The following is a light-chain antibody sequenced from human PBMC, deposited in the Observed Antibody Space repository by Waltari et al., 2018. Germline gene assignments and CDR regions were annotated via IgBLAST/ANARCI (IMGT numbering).Light chain of an antibody. CDR3: QQYYSTPPLT. V-gene: IGKV1-NL1*01. Sequence: DIQMTQSSYSLSASVGDRVTINCRASQGIKKSLAWYQQKPGKAPKLLLHAASTLESGVPSRFSGSGSGAEYTLTISSLQPEDFATYYCQQYYSTPPLTFGGGTKVEIK. CDR2: AAS. CDR1: QGIKKS. J-gene: IGKJ4*01.